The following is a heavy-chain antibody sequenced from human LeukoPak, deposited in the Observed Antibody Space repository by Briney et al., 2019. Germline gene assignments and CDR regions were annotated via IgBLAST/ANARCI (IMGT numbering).Heavy chain of an antibody. CDR3: ARGLGYCSGGSCPDDY. V-gene: IGHV1-18*01. CDR1: GYTFTSYG. D-gene: IGHD2-15*01. J-gene: IGHJ4*02. Sequence: ASVKVSCKASGYTFTSYGISWVRQAPGQGLEWMGWISAYNGNTNYAQKLQGRVTMTTNTSTSTAYMELRSLRSDDTAVYYCARGLGYCSGGSCPDDYWGQGTLVTVSS. CDR2: ISAYNGNT.